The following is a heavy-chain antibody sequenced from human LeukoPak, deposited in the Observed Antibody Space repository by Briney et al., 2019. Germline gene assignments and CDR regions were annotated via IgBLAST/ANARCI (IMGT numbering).Heavy chain of an antibody. CDR3: AGTAARRFDY. J-gene: IGHJ4*02. CDR2: INPSGGST. D-gene: IGHD6-6*01. CDR1: GYTFTDSY. V-gene: IGHV1-46*01. Sequence: ASVKVSCKASGYTFTDSYVHWVRQAPGQGLEWMGIINPSGGSTTYAQKFQGRVTMTRDTSTSTVYMELSSLRSDDTAVYYCAGTAARRFDYWGQGTLVTVSS.